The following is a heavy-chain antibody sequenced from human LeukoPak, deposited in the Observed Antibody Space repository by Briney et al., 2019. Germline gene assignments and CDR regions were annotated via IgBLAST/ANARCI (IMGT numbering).Heavy chain of an antibody. CDR3: ARTRYYYDSSGYHMGNDY. V-gene: IGHV4-59*01. D-gene: IGHD3-22*01. J-gene: IGHJ4*02. Sequence: PSETLSLTCTVSGGSISTYYWSWIRQPPGKGLEWIGYIYYSGSTSYNPSLKSRVTISVDTSKNQFSLKLSSVTAADTAVYYCARTRYYYDSSGYHMGNDYWGQGTLVTVSS. CDR1: GGSISTYY. CDR2: IYYSGST.